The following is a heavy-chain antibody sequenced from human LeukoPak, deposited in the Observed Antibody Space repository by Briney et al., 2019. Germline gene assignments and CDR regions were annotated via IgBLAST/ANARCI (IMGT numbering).Heavy chain of an antibody. V-gene: IGHV1-3*03. J-gene: IGHJ4*02. CDR3: ARVMDYDFWSVGY. D-gene: IGHD3-3*01. Sequence: GASVKVSCKASGYTFTSYAMHWVRQAPGQRLEWMGWINAGNGNTKYSQEFQGRVTITRNTSISTAYMELSSLRPEDTAVYYCARVMDYDFWSVGYWGQGTLVTVSS. CDR2: INAGNGNT. CDR1: GYTFTSYA.